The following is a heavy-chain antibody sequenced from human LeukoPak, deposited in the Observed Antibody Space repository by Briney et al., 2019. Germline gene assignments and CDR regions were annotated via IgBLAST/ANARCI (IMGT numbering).Heavy chain of an antibody. CDR2: ISGSGGST. D-gene: IGHD3-3*01. CDR1: GFTISSFA. V-gene: IGHV3-23*01. Sequence: GRSLRLSSAASGFTISSFAMSWVRQAPGKGLEWASTISGSGGSTYYADSVRGRFTISRDNSKNTLYLQMNSLRAEDTAVYYCAKEDPFLRSGYPDYWGQRTLVTVSS. J-gene: IGHJ4*02. CDR3: AKEDPFLRSGYPDY.